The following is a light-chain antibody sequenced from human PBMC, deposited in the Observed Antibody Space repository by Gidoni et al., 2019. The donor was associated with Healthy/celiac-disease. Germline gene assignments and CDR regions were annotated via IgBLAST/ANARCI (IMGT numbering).Light chain of an antibody. CDR3: SSYTSSSTLDV. J-gene: IGLJ2*01. Sequence: QSALPQPASVSGSPGQSITISCTGTSSDVGGYNYVSWYQQHPGKAPKLMIYEVSNRPSGVSNRFSGSKSGNTASLTSSGLQAEDEADYYCSSYTSSSTLDVFGGGTKLTVL. V-gene: IGLV2-14*01. CDR1: SSDVGGYNY. CDR2: EVS.